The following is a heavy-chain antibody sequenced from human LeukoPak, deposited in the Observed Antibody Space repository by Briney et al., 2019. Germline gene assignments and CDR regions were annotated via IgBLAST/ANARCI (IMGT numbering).Heavy chain of an antibody. CDR3: ASVYKYGMDV. CDR1: GYTVTSYY. J-gene: IGHJ6*02. V-gene: IGHV1-46*01. Sequence: GASVKVSCKASGYTVTSYYMHWVRQAPGQGLEWMAIVNPSGSSSYAQKFQGRATLTRATSTNTVYMELSGLRSEDTAVYYCASVYKYGMDVWGQGTTVAVSS. CDR2: VNPSGSS.